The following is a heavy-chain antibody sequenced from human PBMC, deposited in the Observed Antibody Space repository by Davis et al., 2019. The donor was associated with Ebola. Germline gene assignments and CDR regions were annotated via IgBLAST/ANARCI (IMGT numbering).Heavy chain of an antibody. Sequence: AASVKVSCKASGNTISTYTIDWVRQAPGQGLEWMGWISAYNGNTNYAQKLQGRVTMTTDTSTSTAYMELRSLRSDDTAVYYCARGWGAGYSGYDRLTTGYYYYGMDVWGKGTTVTVSS. J-gene: IGHJ6*04. CDR2: ISAYNGNT. CDR1: GNTISTYT. CDR3: ARGWGAGYSGYDRLTTGYYYYGMDV. V-gene: IGHV1-18*01. D-gene: IGHD5-12*01.